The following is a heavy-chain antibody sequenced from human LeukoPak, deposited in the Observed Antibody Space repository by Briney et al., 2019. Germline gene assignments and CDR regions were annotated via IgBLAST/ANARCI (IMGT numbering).Heavy chain of an antibody. CDR1: GFTCSSYE. CDR2: IFHSGGEI. CDR3: ATYRQVLLPFES. J-gene: IGHJ4*02. Sequence: GVSVTLSCSASGFTCSSYEMNWVPQAPGQGLEGVSSIFHSGGEIHYAVSVRGRFTISRDNSKSTLSLQMNSLRAEDTAIYYCATYRQVLLPFESWGQGTLVTVSS. D-gene: IGHD2-8*02. V-gene: IGHV3-23*01.